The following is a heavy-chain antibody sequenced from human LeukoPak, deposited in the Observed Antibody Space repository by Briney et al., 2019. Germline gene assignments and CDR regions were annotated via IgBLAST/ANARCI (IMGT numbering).Heavy chain of an antibody. CDR2: IYHSGST. CDR3: ARLLGYCSSTSCYIFDY. D-gene: IGHD2-2*01. Sequence: PSGTLSLTCTVSGGSISSGGYYWSWIRQPPGKGLEWIGYIYHSGSTYYNPSLKSRVTISVDRSKNQFSLKLSSVTAADTAVYYCARLLGYCSSTSCYIFDYWGQGTLVTVSS. CDR1: GGSISSGGYY. V-gene: IGHV4-30-2*01. J-gene: IGHJ4*02.